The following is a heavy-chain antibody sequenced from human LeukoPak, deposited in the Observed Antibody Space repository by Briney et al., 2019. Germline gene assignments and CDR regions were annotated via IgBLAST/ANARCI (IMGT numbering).Heavy chain of an antibody. CDR3: QKDLGRYGPEIFDY. Sequence: PGGSLTLSCAASRFTLRSYAMSSLRQAPATGLDRVSPISVGGDGTYYADSVKGRFTISRDNTNSTLYLQMNRLRAAHTPLYYLQKDLGRYGPEIFDYWGQGTLVTVSS. V-gene: IGHV3-23*01. D-gene: IGHD1-26*01. CDR2: ISVGGDGT. J-gene: IGHJ4*02. CDR1: RFTLRSYA.